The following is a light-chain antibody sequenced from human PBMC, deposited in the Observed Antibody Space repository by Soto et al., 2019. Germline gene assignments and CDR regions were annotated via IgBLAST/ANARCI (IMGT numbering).Light chain of an antibody. CDR1: QSVSSW. CDR3: QQYNDYSAT. Sequence: DIQMTQSPSTLSASVGDRVTITCRASQSVSSWLAWYQQKPGKAPKLLIYKASSLESGVPSRFSGSGSGTQFTLTLSSLQPDDFATYYCQQYNDYSATFGGGTKVEIK. J-gene: IGKJ4*01. CDR2: KAS. V-gene: IGKV1-5*03.